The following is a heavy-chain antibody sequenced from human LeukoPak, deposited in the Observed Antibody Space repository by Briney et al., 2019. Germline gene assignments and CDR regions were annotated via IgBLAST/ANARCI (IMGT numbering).Heavy chain of an antibody. CDR1: GFTFSSYA. Sequence: PGGSLRLSCAASGFTFSSYAMHWVRQAPGKGLEWVAVISYDGSNKYYADSVKGRFTTSRDNSKNTLYLQMNSLRAEDTAVYYCANLGPKTQKIFGVVRDYYYYYMDVWGKGTTVTVSS. CDR2: ISYDGSNK. CDR3: ANLGPKTQKIFGVVRDYYYYYMDV. J-gene: IGHJ6*03. D-gene: IGHD3-3*01. V-gene: IGHV3-30-3*01.